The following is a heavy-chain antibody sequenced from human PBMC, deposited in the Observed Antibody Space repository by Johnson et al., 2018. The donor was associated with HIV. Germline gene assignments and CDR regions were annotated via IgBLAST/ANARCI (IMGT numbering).Heavy chain of an antibody. CDR1: GFTFSSYA. V-gene: IGHV3-30*04. Sequence: QVQLVESGGGVVQPGRSLRLSCAASGFTFSSYAMHWVRQAPGKGLEWVAVISYDGSNKYYADSVKGRFTISRDNSKNTLYLQMNSLRAEDTAVYYCAKEARRPAFDIWGQGTMVTVSS. D-gene: IGHD6-6*01. CDR2: ISYDGSNK. CDR3: AKEARRPAFDI. J-gene: IGHJ3*02.